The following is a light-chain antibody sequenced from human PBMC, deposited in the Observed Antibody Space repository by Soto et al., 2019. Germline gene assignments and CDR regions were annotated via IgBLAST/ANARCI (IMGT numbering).Light chain of an antibody. V-gene: IGLV3-21*02. CDR3: QVWDSSSDHLWV. Sequence: SYELTQPPSVSVAPGQTARITCGGNNIGSKSVHWYQQKPGQAPVLVVYDDSDRPSGIAERFSGSNSGNTATLTISRVEAGDEADYYCQVWDSSSDHLWVFGGGTKLTVL. CDR1: NIGSKS. J-gene: IGLJ3*02. CDR2: DDS.